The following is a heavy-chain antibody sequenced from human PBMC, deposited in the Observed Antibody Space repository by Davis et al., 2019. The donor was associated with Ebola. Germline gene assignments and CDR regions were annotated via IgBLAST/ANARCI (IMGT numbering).Heavy chain of an antibody. CDR1: GYTFTSYG. CDR3: AIFGEWELLSDY. Sequence: ASVKVSCKASGYTFTSYGISWVRQAPGQGLEWMGWINPNSGGTNYAQKFQGRVTMTRDTSISTAYMELSRLRSDDTAVYYCAIFGEWELLSDYWGQGTLVTVSS. D-gene: IGHD1-26*01. CDR2: INPNSGGT. V-gene: IGHV1-2*02. J-gene: IGHJ4*02.